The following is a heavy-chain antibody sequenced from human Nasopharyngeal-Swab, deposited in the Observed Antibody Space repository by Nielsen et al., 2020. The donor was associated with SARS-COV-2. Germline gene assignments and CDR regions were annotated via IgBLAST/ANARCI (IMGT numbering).Heavy chain of an antibody. CDR1: GGSISSGGYS. V-gene: IGHV4-30-2*01. Sequence: SETLSLTCAVSGGSISSGGYSWSWIRQPPGKGLEWIGYIYHSGSTYHNPSLKSRVTISVDRSKNQFSLKLSSVTAADTAVYYCARVRVRGGYWFDPWGQGTLVTVSS. D-gene: IGHD3-10*01. CDR3: ARVRVRGGYWFDP. J-gene: IGHJ5*02. CDR2: IYHSGST.